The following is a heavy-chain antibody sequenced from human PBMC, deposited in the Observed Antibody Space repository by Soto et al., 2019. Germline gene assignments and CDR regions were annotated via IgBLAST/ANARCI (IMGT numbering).Heavy chain of an antibody. CDR3: AKDLIGGYGDYRLDY. J-gene: IGHJ4*02. V-gene: IGHV3-23*01. D-gene: IGHD4-17*01. CDR1: GFTFSSYA. CDR2: ISGSGGST. Sequence: VSLRLSCAASGFTFSSYAMSWVRQAPGKGLEWVSAISGSGGSTYYADSVKGRFTISRDNSRNTLYMQMNSLRAEDTALYYCAKDLIGGYGDYRLDYWGQGTLVTVSS.